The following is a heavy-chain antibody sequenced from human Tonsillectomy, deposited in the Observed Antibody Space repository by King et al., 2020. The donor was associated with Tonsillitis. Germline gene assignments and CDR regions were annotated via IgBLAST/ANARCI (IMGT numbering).Heavy chain of an antibody. CDR1: GFRFSTYV. CDR2: IRSDGSIE. V-gene: IGHV3-30*02. D-gene: IGHD3-16*01. J-gene: IGHJ5*02. Sequence: QVQLVESGGDVVQPGGSLSLSCAASGFRFSTYVMHWVRQAPGKGLEWVASIRSDGSIEYYADSVRGRFIISRDNEKKTLYLAMNSLRAEDTAVYYCAKDMRASSYVGVFDHWGQGTQVTVSS. CDR3: AKDMRASSYVGVFDH.